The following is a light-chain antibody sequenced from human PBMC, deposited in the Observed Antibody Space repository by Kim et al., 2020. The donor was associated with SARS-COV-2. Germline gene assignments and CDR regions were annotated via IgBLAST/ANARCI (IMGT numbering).Light chain of an antibody. J-gene: IGKJ2*03. CDR2: WAS. Sequence: DIVMTQSPDSLAVSLGERATLNCKSSQTVLYNSNNKNYLAWYQQKPGQAPKLLIYWASIRESGVSDRFSGSGSETDFTLTNSSLQAEDVAVYYCQQYYSTPPSFGKGTKLE. CDR3: QQYYSTPPS. V-gene: IGKV4-1*01. CDR1: QTVLYNSNNKNY.